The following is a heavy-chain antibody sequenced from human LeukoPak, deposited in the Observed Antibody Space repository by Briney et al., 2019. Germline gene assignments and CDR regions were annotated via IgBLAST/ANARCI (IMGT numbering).Heavy chain of an antibody. J-gene: IGHJ3*02. V-gene: IGHV4-31*03. CDR1: GGSISSGGYY. CDR3: ARLLVVVTAISDAFDI. Sequence: SETLSLTCTVSGGSISSGGYYWSWIRQHPGKGLEWIGYIYYSGSTYYNPSLKSRVTISVDTSKNQFSLKLSSVTAADTAVYYCARLLVVVTAISDAFDIWGQGTMLTVSS. CDR2: IYYSGST. D-gene: IGHD2-21*02.